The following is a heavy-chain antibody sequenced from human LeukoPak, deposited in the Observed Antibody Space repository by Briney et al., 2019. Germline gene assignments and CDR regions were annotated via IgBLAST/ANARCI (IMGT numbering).Heavy chain of an antibody. CDR1: GFTFSSYS. CDR2: ISSSSSYI. D-gene: IGHD3-10*01. J-gene: IGHJ6*02. Sequence: GGFLRLSCAASGFTFSSYSMNWVRQAPGRGLEWVSSISSSSSYIYYADSVKGRFTISRDNAKNSLYLQMNSLRAEDTAVYYCARISNYYGSGSYFHSYYYYGMDVWGQGTTVTVSS. CDR3: ARISNYYGSGSYFHSYYYYGMDV. V-gene: IGHV3-21*01.